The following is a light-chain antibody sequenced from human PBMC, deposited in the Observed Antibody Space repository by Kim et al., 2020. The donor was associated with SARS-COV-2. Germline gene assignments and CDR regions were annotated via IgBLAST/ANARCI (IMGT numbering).Light chain of an antibody. CDR2: GKN. CDR1: SLRSYY. V-gene: IGLV3-19*01. CDR3: NSRDSNDNVV. J-gene: IGLJ2*01. Sequence: VALGQTVRITCQGDSLRSYYATWYQQKPGQAPILVIYGKNNRPSGIPDRFSGSSSGNTAALTITGTQAGDEADYYCNSRDSNDNVVFGGGTKLTVL.